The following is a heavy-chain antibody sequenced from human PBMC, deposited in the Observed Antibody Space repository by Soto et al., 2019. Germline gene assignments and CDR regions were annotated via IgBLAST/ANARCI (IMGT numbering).Heavy chain of an antibody. CDR3: GRDAFCGSGTCRVGHWFDP. J-gene: IGHJ5*02. CDR2: VNHRGSA. V-gene: IGHV4-34*01. Sequence: SETLSLTCAVSGGPFSGVDSSWIRQPPGKGLEWIGGVNHRGSANYNPSLESRATISVDTSKNQFSLKLTVVTAADSAVYYSGRDAFCGSGTCRVGHWFDPWGQGTLVTVSS. D-gene: IGHD2-21*01. CDR1: GGPFSGVD.